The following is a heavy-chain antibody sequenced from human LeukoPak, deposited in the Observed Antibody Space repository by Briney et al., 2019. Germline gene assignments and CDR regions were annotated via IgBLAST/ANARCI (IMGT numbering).Heavy chain of an antibody. J-gene: IGHJ4*02. D-gene: IGHD3-10*01. Sequence: YPSETLSLTCTVSGGSISSYYWSWIRQPAGKGLEWIGRIYTSGSTNYNPSLKSRVTMSVDTSKNQFSLKLSSVTAADTAVYYCARRMAYYGSGRVKMYYFDYWGQGTLVTVSS. V-gene: IGHV4-4*07. CDR2: IYTSGST. CDR1: GGSISSYY. CDR3: ARRMAYYGSGRVKMYYFDY.